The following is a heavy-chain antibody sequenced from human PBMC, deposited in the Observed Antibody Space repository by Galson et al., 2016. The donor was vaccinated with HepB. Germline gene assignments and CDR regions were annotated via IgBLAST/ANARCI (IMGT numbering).Heavy chain of an antibody. V-gene: IGHV3-7*03. D-gene: IGHD1-26*01. J-gene: IGHJ4*02. Sequence: SLRLSCAGSGFSFGSYWMSWARQSPGKGLEWVANIKPDGSEKYYVDSVEGRFTISRDNAKNSLYLQMNSLRAEDTALYYCTRGGTLRPLGYWGQGTLVTVSS. CDR2: IKPDGSEK. CDR1: GFSFGSYW. CDR3: TRGGTLRPLGY.